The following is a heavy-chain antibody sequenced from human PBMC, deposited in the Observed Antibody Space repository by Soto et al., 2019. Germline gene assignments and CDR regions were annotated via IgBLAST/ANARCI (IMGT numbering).Heavy chain of an antibody. CDR1: GYTFTTYA. CDR3: ARDTDKVGATNGGGYYYYYAMDV. CDR2: VSAYSGRT. D-gene: IGHD1-26*01. V-gene: IGHV1-18*01. Sequence: QVQLVQSGAEVKKPGASVKVSCKSSGYTFTTYAISWVRQAPGQGLEWMGWVSAYSGRTNYALKYQGRVTMTTDTSTDTAYMELRSLRSDDTAVYYCARDTDKVGATNGGGYYYYYAMDVWGQGTTVTVSS. J-gene: IGHJ6*02.